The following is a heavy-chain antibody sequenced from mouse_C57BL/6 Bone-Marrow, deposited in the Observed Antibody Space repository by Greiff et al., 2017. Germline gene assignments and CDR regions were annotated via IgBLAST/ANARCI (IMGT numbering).Heavy chain of an antibody. D-gene: IGHD1-1*01. J-gene: IGHJ4*01. CDR2: IDPETGGT. Sequence: VQLQESGAELVRPGASVPLSCKASGYTFPDYEMHWVKQTPVHGLEWIGAIDPETGGTAYNQKFKGKAILTADKSSSTAYMELRSLTSEDSAVYYCTRDYYGSSHYYAMDYWGQGTSVTVSS. CDR3: TRDYYGSSHYYAMDY. CDR1: GYTFPDYE. V-gene: IGHV1-15*01.